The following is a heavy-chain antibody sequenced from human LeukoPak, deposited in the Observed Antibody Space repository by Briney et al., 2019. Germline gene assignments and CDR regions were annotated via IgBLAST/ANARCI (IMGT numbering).Heavy chain of an antibody. D-gene: IGHD6-19*01. CDR1: DGSIGSHY. J-gene: IGHJ4*02. CDR3: ARAVAGRLDY. Sequence: SETLSLTCSVSDGSIGSHYWSWIRQPPGKGLEWIGYIHYGGSTNYNPSLRSRVTMSLDTSKNQFSLKLTSVTPEDTAVYYCARAVAGRLDYWGQGTLVTVSS. CDR2: IHYGGST. V-gene: IGHV4-59*11.